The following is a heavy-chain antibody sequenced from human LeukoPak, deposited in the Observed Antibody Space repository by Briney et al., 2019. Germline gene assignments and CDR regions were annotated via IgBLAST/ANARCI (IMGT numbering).Heavy chain of an antibody. CDR2: IIPIFGTA. Sequence: ASVKVSCKSSRGTFSSYAISWVRQAPGQGLEWMGRIIPIFGTANYAQKFQGRVTITTDESTSTAYMELSSLRSEDTAVYYCAIEIVLMVYAKNAFDIWGQGPMVTVSS. J-gene: IGHJ3*02. CDR3: AIEIVLMVYAKNAFDI. CDR1: RGTFSSYA. V-gene: IGHV1-69*05. D-gene: IGHD2-8*01.